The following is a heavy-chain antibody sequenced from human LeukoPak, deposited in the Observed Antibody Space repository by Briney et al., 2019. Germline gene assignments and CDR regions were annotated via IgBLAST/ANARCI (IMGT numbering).Heavy chain of an antibody. CDR2: IYYSGST. V-gene: IGHV4-59*08. CDR3: ASSPSGSCSQIDY. J-gene: IGHJ4*02. D-gene: IGHD1-26*01. CDR1: GGSISSYY. Sequence: PSETLSLTCTVSGGSISSYYWSWIRQPPGKGLEWIGYIYYSGSTNYNPSLKSRVTMSVDTSKNQFSLKLSSVTAADTAVYYCASSPSGSCSQIDYWGQGTLVTVSS.